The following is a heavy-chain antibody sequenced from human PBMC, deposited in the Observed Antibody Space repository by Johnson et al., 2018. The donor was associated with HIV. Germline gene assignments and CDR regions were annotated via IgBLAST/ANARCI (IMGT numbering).Heavy chain of an antibody. CDR3: ARGGVVHDAFDM. CDR2: ISYDGKNK. J-gene: IGHJ3*02. Sequence: VQLVESGGGVVQPGRSLRLSCAASGFTFSSYTMHWVRQAPGKGLEWVAVISYDGKNKDYADPVKGRFTLYRDNSKNTLYLQLSSLRTEDTAVFYCARGGVVHDAFDMWGQGTMVTVSS. V-gene: IGHV3-30*04. D-gene: IGHD2-2*01. CDR1: GFTFSSYT.